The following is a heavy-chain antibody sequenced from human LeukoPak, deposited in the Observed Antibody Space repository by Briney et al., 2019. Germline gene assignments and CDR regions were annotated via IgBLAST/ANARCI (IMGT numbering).Heavy chain of an antibody. CDR3: AKVRGTYSSGYFFDY. J-gene: IGHJ4*02. CDR1: GFTFDNYA. CDR2: IRWNSGYI. Sequence: SLRLSCAASGFTFDNYAMPWVRQAPGKGLEWLSIIRWNSGYIGYADSVKGRFTISRDNAKKSLDLQMNSLRAEDTAFYYCAKVRGTYSSGYFFDYWGQGTLVTVSS. D-gene: IGHD6-19*01. V-gene: IGHV3-9*01.